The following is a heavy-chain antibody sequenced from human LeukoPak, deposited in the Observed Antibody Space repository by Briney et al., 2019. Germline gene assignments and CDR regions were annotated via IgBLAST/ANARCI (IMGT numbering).Heavy chain of an antibody. Sequence: ASVKVSCKASGYTFTTYYMHWVRQAPGQGLEWMGWISAYNGNTNYAQKLQGRVTMTTDTSTSTAYMELRSLRSDDTAVYYCARDFSLYYYDSSGYDYWGQGTLVTVSS. D-gene: IGHD3-22*01. V-gene: IGHV1-18*04. J-gene: IGHJ4*02. CDR3: ARDFSLYYYDSSGYDY. CDR2: ISAYNGNT. CDR1: GYTFTTYY.